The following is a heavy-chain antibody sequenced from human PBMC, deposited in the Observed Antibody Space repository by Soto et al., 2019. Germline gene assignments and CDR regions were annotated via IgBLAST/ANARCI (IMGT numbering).Heavy chain of an antibody. V-gene: IGHV3-30*18. CDR3: ANPHQLLYRRYYYYYGMDV. CDR1: GFSFSSYG. D-gene: IGHD2-2*02. Sequence: GGSLRLSCAASGFSFSSYGMHWVRQAPGKGLEWVAMISYDGTDEYYADSVKGRFTISRDNSKNAVYLQMNSLRAEDTAVYYCANPHQLLYRRYYYYYGMDVWGQGTTVTVSS. CDR2: ISYDGTDE. J-gene: IGHJ6*02.